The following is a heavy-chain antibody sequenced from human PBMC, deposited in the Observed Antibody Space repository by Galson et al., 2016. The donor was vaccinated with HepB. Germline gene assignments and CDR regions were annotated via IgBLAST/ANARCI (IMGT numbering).Heavy chain of an antibody. D-gene: IGHD2-8*01. CDR3: ARAPEWFRPNWFDP. Sequence: TLSLTCTVSGGSISSGGYYWSWIRQHPGKGLEWIGYIYYSGSTYYNPSLKSRVTMSVDTSKNQFSLKLSSVTAADTAVYYCARAPEWFRPNWFDPWGQGTLVTVSS. CDR2: IYYSGST. J-gene: IGHJ5*02. V-gene: IGHV4-31*03. CDR1: GGSISSGGYY.